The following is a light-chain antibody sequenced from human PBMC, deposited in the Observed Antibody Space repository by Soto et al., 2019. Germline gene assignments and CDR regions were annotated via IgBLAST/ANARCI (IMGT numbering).Light chain of an antibody. V-gene: IGLV1-47*02. Sequence: QSVLTQPPSAYGTPGQTVTISCSGSTFNIGKNYVYWYQQLPGTAPKLLIYASHQRPSGVPDRFSGSKSGTSASLAIRGLRSEDEADYYCATWDDSLGGHVVFGGGTKLTVL. CDR2: ASH. CDR1: TFNIGKNY. CDR3: ATWDDSLGGHVV. J-gene: IGLJ2*01.